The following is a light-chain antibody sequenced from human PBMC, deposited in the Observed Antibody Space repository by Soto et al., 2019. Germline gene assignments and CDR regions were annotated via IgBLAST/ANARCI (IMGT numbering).Light chain of an antibody. CDR1: QSVSSY. Sequence: ETVSSQARATLSLTPVERDTLSCSPSQSVSSYLAWYQQKHGQAPRLLIYDASNRATGIPARFSGSGSGTDFTLTISSLEHEDFAVYYCQQRSNWPPITFGQGTRLEIK. V-gene: IGKV3-11*01. CDR2: DAS. CDR3: QQRSNWPPIT. J-gene: IGKJ5*01.